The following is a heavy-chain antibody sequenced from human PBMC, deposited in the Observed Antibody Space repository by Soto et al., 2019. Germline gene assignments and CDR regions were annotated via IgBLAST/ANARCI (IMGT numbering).Heavy chain of an antibody. Sequence: EVEFLESGGGLAQPGGSLRLSCSGSGFTFASYALNWVRQAPGKGLEWVSGINDDGSKTYYADSVNGRVTISRDNSKRTLYLQMSSLRVEDTAIYHCLKDRHVYDTDAYPLGWFDSWGQGTLVNVSS. CDR2: INDDGSKT. V-gene: IGHV3-23*01. CDR1: GFTFASYA. J-gene: IGHJ5*01. D-gene: IGHD3-16*01. CDR3: LKDRHVYDTDAYPLGWFDS.